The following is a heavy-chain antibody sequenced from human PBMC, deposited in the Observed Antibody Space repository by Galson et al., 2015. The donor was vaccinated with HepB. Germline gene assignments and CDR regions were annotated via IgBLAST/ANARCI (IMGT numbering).Heavy chain of an antibody. Sequence: SLTCTVSGGSISSGSYYWSWIRQPAGKGLEWIGRLYTSGSTNYNPSLKSRVTMSVDTSKNQFSLKLSSVTAADTAVYYCARVWLRGVYYFDYWGQGTLVTVSS. CDR2: LYTSGST. J-gene: IGHJ4*02. V-gene: IGHV4-61*02. D-gene: IGHD3-10*01. CDR1: GGSISSGSYY. CDR3: ARVWLRGVYYFDY.